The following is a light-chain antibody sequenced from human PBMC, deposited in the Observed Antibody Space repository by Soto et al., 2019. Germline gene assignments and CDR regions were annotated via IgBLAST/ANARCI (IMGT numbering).Light chain of an antibody. CDR1: SSYVGSDNL. J-gene: IGLJ2*01. V-gene: IGLV2-23*02. Sequence: QSALTLPASVSGSPGQSITIACTGTSSYVGSDNLVSWFQQHPGKAPKLMIYEVNKRPSGVSNRFSGSKSGNTASLTISGLQAEDEADYYCSSARSYIHVVFGGGTKLTVL. CDR2: EVN. CDR3: SSARSYIHVV.